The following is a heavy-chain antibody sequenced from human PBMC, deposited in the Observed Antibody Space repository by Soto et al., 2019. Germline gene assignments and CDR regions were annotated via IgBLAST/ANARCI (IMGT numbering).Heavy chain of an antibody. J-gene: IGHJ4*02. D-gene: IGHD3-10*01. CDR1: GFTFSSYA. CDR3: ARVESWFGELFPRTPKTFDY. V-gene: IGHV3-30-3*01. Sequence: QVQLVESGGGVVQPGRSLRLSCAASGFTFSSYAMHWVRQAPGKGLEWVAVISYDGSNKYYADSVKGRFTISRDNSKNTLYLQMNSLRAEDTAVYYCARVESWFGELFPRTPKTFDYWGQGTLVTVSS. CDR2: ISYDGSNK.